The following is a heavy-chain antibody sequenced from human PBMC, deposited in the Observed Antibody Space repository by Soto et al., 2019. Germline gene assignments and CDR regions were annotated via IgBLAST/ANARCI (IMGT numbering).Heavy chain of an antibody. CDR1: GFTFGDYG. J-gene: IGHJ5*02. CDR3: TRGPLGDPIWGSYWFDP. CDR2: IRYKANGGTT. Sequence: EVQLVESGGDLVQPGRSLRLSCTASGFTFGDYGLSWFRQAPGKGLEWVGFIRYKANGGTTEYAASVKGRFTISRDDSRCIAYLQMNSLKTEDTAVYYCTRGPLGDPIWGSYWFDPWGQGILVTVSS. V-gene: IGHV3-49*03. D-gene: IGHD3-16*01.